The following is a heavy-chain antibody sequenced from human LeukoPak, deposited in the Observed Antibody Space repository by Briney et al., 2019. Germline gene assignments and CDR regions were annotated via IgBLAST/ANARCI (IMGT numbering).Heavy chain of an antibody. CDR2: ISSSSSTI. J-gene: IGHJ2*01. V-gene: IGHV3-48*01. CDR1: GFTFSSYG. CDR3: ARSIVVVPAAYEGYFDL. Sequence: GGSLRLSCAASGFTFSSYGMNWVRQAPGKGLEWVSYISSSSSTIYYADSVKGRFTISRDNAKNSLYLQMNSLRAEDTAVYYCARSIVVVPAAYEGYFDLWGRGTLVTVSS. D-gene: IGHD2-2*01.